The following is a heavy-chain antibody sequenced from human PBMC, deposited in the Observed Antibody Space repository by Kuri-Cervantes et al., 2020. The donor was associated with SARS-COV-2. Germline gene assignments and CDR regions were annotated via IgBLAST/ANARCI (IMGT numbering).Heavy chain of an antibody. CDR2: IRSKAYGGTT. V-gene: IGHV3-49*04. Sequence: GESLKISCTASGFTFGDYAMSWVRQAPGKGLEWVGFIRSKAYGGTTEYAASVKGRFTISRDDSKSIAYPQMNSLKTEDTAVYYCTRDQEVAGYFQHWGQGTLVTVSS. CDR3: TRDQEVAGYFQH. D-gene: IGHD2-15*01. J-gene: IGHJ1*01. CDR1: GFTFGDYA.